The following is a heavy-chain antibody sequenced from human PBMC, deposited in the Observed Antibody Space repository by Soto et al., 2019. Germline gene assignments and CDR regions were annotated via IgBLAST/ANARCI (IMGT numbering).Heavy chain of an antibody. CDR3: ARGGDIVVVVAAADTKYGMDV. D-gene: IGHD2-15*01. Sequence: QVQLVESGGGVVQPGRSLRLSCAASGFTFSSYAMHWVRQAPGKGLEWVAVISYDGSNKYNADSVKGRFTISRDNSKNTLYLQMNSLRAEDTAVYYCARGGDIVVVVAAADTKYGMDVWGQGTTVTVSS. V-gene: IGHV3-30-3*01. CDR2: ISYDGSNK. J-gene: IGHJ6*02. CDR1: GFTFSSYA.